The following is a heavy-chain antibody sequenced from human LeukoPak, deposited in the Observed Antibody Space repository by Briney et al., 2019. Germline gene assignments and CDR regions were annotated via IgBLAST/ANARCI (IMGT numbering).Heavy chain of an antibody. CDR3: ARDQERGYSFSFA. CDR1: GFTFSSYS. V-gene: IGHV3-33*08. Sequence: GGSLRLSCAASGFTFSSYSMNWVRQAPGKGLEWVALIWYDGSNKYYADSVKGRFTVSRDNSKNTLYLQMNSLRAEDTAVYYCARDQERGYSFSFAWGQGTLVTVSS. CDR2: IWYDGSNK. J-gene: IGHJ4*02. D-gene: IGHD1-1*01.